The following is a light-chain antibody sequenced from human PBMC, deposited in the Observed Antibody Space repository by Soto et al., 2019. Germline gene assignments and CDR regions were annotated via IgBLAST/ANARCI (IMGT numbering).Light chain of an antibody. J-gene: IGKJ2*01. V-gene: IGKV3-20*01. CDR2: GGS. CDR1: HNISSTY. CDR3: QHSGSSMYT. Sequence: EVVLTQSPGTLSLSPGEGATLSCRASHNISSTYLAWYQQKPGQAPRLLIYGGSSRATGIPDRFSGSGSGTDFTLTVSRLEPEDFAVFYCQHSGSSMYTFGQGTRLDIK.